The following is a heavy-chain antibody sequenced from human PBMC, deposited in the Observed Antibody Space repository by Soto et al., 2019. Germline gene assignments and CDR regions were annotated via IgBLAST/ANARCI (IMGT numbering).Heavy chain of an antibody. CDR1: GFTFSDYY. V-gene: IGHV3-11*06. Sequence: SLRLSCAASGFTFSDYYMSWIRQAPGKGLECVSYISSSSSYIYYADSVKGRFTISRDNAKNSLYLQMNSLRAEDTAVYYCAVNLAEVVVINLSGSAFDIWGQGTMVTVSS. CDR3: AVNLAEVVVINLSGSAFDI. CDR2: ISSSSSYI. J-gene: IGHJ3*02. D-gene: IGHD3-22*01.